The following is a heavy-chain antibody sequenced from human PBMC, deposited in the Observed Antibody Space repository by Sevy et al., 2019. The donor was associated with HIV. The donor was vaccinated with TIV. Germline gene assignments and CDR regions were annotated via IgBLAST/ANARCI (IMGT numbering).Heavy chain of an antibody. CDR2: ISYDGSSK. D-gene: IGHD3-3*01. V-gene: IGHV3-30*18. J-gene: IGHJ3*02. Sequence: GGSLRLSCAASGFNFSSYGMHWVRQAPGKGLEWVAVISYDGSSKYYADSVKGRFTISRDNSKNTVYLQINRLRAEDTAVYYCAKESGSYYDFWSGLDALAIWGQGTMVTVSS. CDR1: GFNFSSYG. CDR3: AKESGSYYDFWSGLDALAI.